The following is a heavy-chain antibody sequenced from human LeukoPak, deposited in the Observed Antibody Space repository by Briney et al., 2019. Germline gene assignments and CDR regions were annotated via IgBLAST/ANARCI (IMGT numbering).Heavy chain of an antibody. Sequence: PSETLSLTCAVSGYSISSGYYWGWIRQPPGKGLEWIGSIYHSGSTYYNPSLKSLITISVDTSKNQFSLKLSSVTAADTAVYYCARLEMTTESNWFDPWGQGTLVTVSS. CDR1: GYSISSGYY. J-gene: IGHJ5*02. V-gene: IGHV4-38-2*01. CDR3: ARLEMTTESNWFDP. CDR2: IYHSGST. D-gene: IGHD4-11*01.